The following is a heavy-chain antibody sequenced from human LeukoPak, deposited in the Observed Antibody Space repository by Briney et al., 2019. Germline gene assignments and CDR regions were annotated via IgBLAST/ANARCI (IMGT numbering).Heavy chain of an antibody. D-gene: IGHD1-26*01. Sequence: GASVKVSCKASGCTFISYAISGLRQAPGQGLEWMGGIIPIFGTANYAQKYKGRVKITTDESTSTAYMELSSLRSEDTAVSYCARGIDELDDWGQGTLVTVSS. V-gene: IGHV1-69*05. CDR1: GCTFISYA. CDR2: IIPIFGTA. CDR3: ARGIDELDD. J-gene: IGHJ4*02.